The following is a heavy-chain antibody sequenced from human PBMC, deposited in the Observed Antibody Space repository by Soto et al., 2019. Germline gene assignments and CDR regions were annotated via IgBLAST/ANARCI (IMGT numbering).Heavy chain of an antibody. CDR2: ISYDGSNK. CDR3: ARGSSSSSDAFDI. J-gene: IGHJ3*02. V-gene: IGHV3-30-3*01. Sequence: TGGSLRLSCAASGFTFSSYAMHWVRQDPGKGLEWVAVISYDGSNKYYADSVKGRFTISRDNSKNTLYLQMDSLRAEDTAVYYCARGSSSSSDAFDIWGQGTMVTVSS. D-gene: IGHD6-6*01. CDR1: GFTFSSYA.